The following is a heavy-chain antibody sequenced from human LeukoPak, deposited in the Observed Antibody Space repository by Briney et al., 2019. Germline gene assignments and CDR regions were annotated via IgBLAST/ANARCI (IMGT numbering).Heavy chain of an antibody. J-gene: IGHJ4*02. V-gene: IGHV1-69*04. CDR1: GGTFSSYA. CDR2: IIPILGIA. D-gene: IGHD3-9*01. Sequence: GASVKVSCKASGGTFSSYAISWVRQAPGRGLEWMGRIIPILGIANYAQKFQGRVTITADKSTSTAYMELSSLRSEDTAVYYCAREGWVYDILTGYPLDYWGQGTLVTVSS. CDR3: AREGWVYDILTGYPLDY.